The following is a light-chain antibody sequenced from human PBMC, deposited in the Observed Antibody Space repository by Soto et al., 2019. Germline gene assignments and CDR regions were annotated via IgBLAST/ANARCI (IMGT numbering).Light chain of an antibody. J-gene: IGKJ4*01. CDR1: QSISSW. CDR3: QQYNSYPLT. Sequence: DIQMTQSASTLTAYVGDRVTITCRASQSISSWLAWYQQKPGKAPTLLIYKASSLESGVPSRFSGSGSGTEFTLTISSLQPDDFATYYCQQYNSYPLTFGGGTKVEIK. CDR2: KAS. V-gene: IGKV1-5*03.